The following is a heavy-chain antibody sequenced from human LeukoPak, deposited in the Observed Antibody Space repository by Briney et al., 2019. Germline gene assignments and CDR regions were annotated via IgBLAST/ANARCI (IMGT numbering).Heavy chain of an antibody. D-gene: IGHD6-19*01. CDR2: ISGSGNVI. Sequence: PGGSLRLSCAASGFTFSSYWMTWVRQAPGKGLEWVSSISGSGNVIYDSDSVKGRFSISRDNPKGTLYLQMNSLRAEDTATYFCAKARYNNGWDYFDYWGLGTLVTVSS. V-gene: IGHV3-23*01. J-gene: IGHJ4*02. CDR3: AKARYNNGWDYFDY. CDR1: GFTFSSYW.